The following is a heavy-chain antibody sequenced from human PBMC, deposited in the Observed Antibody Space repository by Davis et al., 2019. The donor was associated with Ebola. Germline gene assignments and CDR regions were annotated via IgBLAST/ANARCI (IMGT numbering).Heavy chain of an antibody. CDR2: IYYSGST. J-gene: IGHJ3*02. D-gene: IGHD4-17*01. Sequence: PSETLSLTCTVSGGSISSGGYYWSWIRQHPGKGLEWIGYIYYSGSTYYNPSLKSRVTISVDTSKNQFSLKLSSVTAADTAVYYCASSTVTTSYRAFDIWGQGTMVTVSS. V-gene: IGHV4-31*03. CDR3: ASSTVTTSYRAFDI. CDR1: GGSISSGGYY.